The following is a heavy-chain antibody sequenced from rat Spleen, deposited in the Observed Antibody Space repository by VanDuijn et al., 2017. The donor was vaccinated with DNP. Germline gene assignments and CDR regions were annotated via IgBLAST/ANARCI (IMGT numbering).Heavy chain of an antibody. V-gene: IGHV3-3*01. Sequence: EVQLQESGPGLVKPSQSLSLTCSVTAYSITSSYRWNWIRKFPGNKLEWMAYIDGAGSTNYNPSLKSRISITRDTSKNQFFLQVNSVTTEDTATYYCARTSGFDYWGQGVMVTVSS. D-gene: IGHD1-4*01. CDR1: AYSITSSYR. J-gene: IGHJ2*01. CDR2: IDGAGST. CDR3: ARTSGFDY.